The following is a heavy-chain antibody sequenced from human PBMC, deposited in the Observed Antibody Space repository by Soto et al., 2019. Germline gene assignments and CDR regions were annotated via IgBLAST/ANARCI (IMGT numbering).Heavy chain of an antibody. CDR2: IYYSGST. V-gene: IGHV4-39*01. CDR3: ATSPPGVLRFLEWLYHGAFDI. CDR1: GGSISSSSYY. D-gene: IGHD3-3*01. Sequence: SETLSLTCTVSGGSISSSSYYWGWIRQPPGKGLEWIGSIYYSGSTYYNPSLKSRVTISVDTSKNQFSLKLSSVTAADTAVYYCATSPPGVLRFLEWLYHGAFDIWGQGTMVTVSS. J-gene: IGHJ3*02.